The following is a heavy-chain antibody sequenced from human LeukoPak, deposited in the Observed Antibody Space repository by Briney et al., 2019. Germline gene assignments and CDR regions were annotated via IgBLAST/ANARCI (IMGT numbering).Heavy chain of an antibody. CDR1: GFTFSSYG. CDR3: ASQPFTSR. D-gene: IGHD2-2*01. Sequence: GGSLRLSCAASGFTFSSYGMNWVRQAPGKGLEWVSSISTSSSYIYYADSVKGRFTISRDNAKNSLYLQMNSLRAGDTAVYYCASQPFTSRWGQGTLVTVSS. CDR2: ISTSSSYI. V-gene: IGHV3-21*01. J-gene: IGHJ4*02.